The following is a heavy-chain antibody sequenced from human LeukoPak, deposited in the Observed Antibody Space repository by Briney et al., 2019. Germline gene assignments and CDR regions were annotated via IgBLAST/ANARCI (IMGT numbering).Heavy chain of an antibody. CDR2: ISSTSSYI. CDR3: AKDSHWILFDD. V-gene: IGHV3-21*01. J-gene: IGHJ4*02. D-gene: IGHD2-2*03. CDR1: AFTFNTYT. Sequence: PGGSLRLSCAASAFTFNTYTMSWVRQAPGKGLGWVSSISSTSSYIYYADSVKGRFTISRDNAKNSLYLQMNSLRAEDTAVYYCAKDSHWILFDDWGQGTLVTVSS.